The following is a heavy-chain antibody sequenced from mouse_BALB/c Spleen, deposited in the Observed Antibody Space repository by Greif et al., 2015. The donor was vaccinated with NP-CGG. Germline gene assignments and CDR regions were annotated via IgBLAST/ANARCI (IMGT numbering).Heavy chain of an antibody. V-gene: IGHV2-3*01. CDR1: GFSLTSYG. CDR3: AKDSSGYGFDY. CDR2: IWGDGGT. J-gene: IGHJ2*01. D-gene: IGHD3-2*01. Sequence: QVQLKESGSGLVAPSQSLSITCTVSGFSLTSYGVSWVRQPPGKGLEWLGVIWGDGGTNYHSALISRLSISKDNSKSXVFLKLNSLPTDDTATYYCAKDSSGYGFDYWGQGTTLTVSS.